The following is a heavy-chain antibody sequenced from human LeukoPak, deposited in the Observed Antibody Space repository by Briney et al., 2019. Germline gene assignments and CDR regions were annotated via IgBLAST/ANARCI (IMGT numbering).Heavy chain of an antibody. Sequence: LETLSLTCTVSGGSISSYYWSWIRQPPGKGLEWIGYIYTSGSTNYNPSLKSRVTISVDTSKNQFSLKLSSVTAADTAVYYCARQGYDFWRFDPWGQGTLVTVSS. V-gene: IGHV4-4*09. D-gene: IGHD3-3*01. J-gene: IGHJ5*02. CDR1: GGSISSYY. CDR2: IYTSGST. CDR3: ARQGYDFWRFDP.